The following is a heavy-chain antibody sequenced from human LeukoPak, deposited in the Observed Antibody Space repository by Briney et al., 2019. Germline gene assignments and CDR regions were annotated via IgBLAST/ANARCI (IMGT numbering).Heavy chain of an antibody. CDR3: ARGRFSSGWYVAY. CDR2: INPNSGGT. J-gene: IGHJ4*02. D-gene: IGHD6-19*01. V-gene: IGHV1-2*02. CDR1: GYTFTGYY. Sequence: ASVKVSCKASGYTFTGYYMHWVRQAPGQGLEWMGWINPNSGGTNYAQKFQGRVTTTRDTSISTAYMELSRLRSDDTAVCYCARGRFSSGWYVAYWGQGTLVTVSS.